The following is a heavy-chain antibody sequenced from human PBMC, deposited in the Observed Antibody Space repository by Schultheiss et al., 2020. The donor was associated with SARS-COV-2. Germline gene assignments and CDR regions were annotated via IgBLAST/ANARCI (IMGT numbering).Heavy chain of an antibody. Sequence: SCAASGFTFSSYAMHWVRQAPGKGLEWVAVISYDGSNKYYADSVKGRFTISRDNAKNSLYLQMSSLRAEETAVYYCARIDYGGYIEYWGQGTLVTVSS. V-gene: IGHV3-30*07. CDR3: ARIDYGGYIEY. D-gene: IGHD4-23*01. J-gene: IGHJ4*02. CDR1: GFTFSSYA. CDR2: ISYDGSNK.